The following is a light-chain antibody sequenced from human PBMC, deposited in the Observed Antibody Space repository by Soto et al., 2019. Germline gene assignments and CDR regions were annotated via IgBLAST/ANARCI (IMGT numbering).Light chain of an antibody. CDR2: AAS. Sequence: EIVMTHSPATLSVSPGDRATLSCRASQSISRDLAWYQQKPGQAPRLLIYAASTRATGIPARFSGSGSGTDFILTISSLEPEDFAIYYCQQRSNWITFGQGTRLEIK. J-gene: IGKJ5*01. CDR1: QSISRD. V-gene: IGKV3-11*01. CDR3: QQRSNWIT.